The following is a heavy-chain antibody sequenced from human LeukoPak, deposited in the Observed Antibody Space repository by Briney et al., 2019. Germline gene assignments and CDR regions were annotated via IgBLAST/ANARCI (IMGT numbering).Heavy chain of an antibody. CDR1: GFTFNSYW. CDR3: AREGITVALNYYGMDV. V-gene: IGHV3-7*01. J-gene: IGHJ6*02. Sequence: PGGSLRLSCTASGFTFNSYWMSWVRRAPGKGLEWVANINQDGSEKYYVDSVKGRFTVSRGNGKNSLYLQMNSLRAEGTAVYYCAREGITVALNYYGMDVWGQGTTVTVS. D-gene: IGHD6-19*01. CDR2: INQDGSEK.